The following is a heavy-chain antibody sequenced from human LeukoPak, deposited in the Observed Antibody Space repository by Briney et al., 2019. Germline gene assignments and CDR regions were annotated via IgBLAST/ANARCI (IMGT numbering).Heavy chain of an antibody. Sequence: GGSLRLSCAASGFTFSSYSMNWVRQAPGKGLEWVSYISSSSSTIYYADSVKGRFTTSRDNAKNSLYLQMNSLRAEDTAVYYCARNGDSYYYYYMDVWGKGTTVTVSS. CDR3: ARNGDSYYYYYMDV. V-gene: IGHV3-48*01. CDR2: ISSSSSTI. J-gene: IGHJ6*03. CDR1: GFTFSSYS. D-gene: IGHD4-17*01.